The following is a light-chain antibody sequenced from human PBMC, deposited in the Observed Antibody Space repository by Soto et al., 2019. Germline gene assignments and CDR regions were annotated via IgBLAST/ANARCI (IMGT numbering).Light chain of an antibody. V-gene: IGLV1-40*01. CDR3: AAWDDSLNGVI. Sequence: QSVLTQPPSVSGAPGQRVTISCTGSSSNIGANYDVHWYQHRPGTAPKLLIFGNNNRPSGVPDRFSGSKSGTPASLAITGLQAEDEGDYYCAAWDDSLNGVIFGGGTKLTVL. J-gene: IGLJ2*01. CDR2: GNN. CDR1: SSNIGANYD.